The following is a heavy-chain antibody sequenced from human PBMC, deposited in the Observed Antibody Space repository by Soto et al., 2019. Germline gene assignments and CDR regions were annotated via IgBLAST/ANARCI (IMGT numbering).Heavy chain of an antibody. D-gene: IGHD6-13*01. CDR2: IYYSGST. V-gene: IGHV4-30-4*01. CDR3: AYSSSWYYYYGMDG. J-gene: IGHJ6*02. CDR1: GGSISSGDYY. Sequence: PSETLSLTCTVSGGSISSGDYYWSWIRQPPGKGLEWIGYIYYSGSTYYNPSLKSRVTISVDTSKNQFSLKLSSVTAADTAVYYCAYSSSWYYYYGMDGWAQGTTVTVSS.